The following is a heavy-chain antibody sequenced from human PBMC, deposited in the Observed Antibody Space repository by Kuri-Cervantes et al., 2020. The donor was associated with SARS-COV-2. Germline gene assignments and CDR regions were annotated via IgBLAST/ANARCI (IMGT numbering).Heavy chain of an antibody. CDR1: GFTFSNAW. J-gene: IGHJ4*02. D-gene: IGHD3-3*01. Sequence: GGSLRLSCAASGFTFSNAWMNWVRQAPGKGLEWVGRIKSKTDGGTTDYAAPVKGRFTISRDDSKNTLYLQMNSLRAEDTALYYCAKAVLRFLEWPPDYWGQGNPVNVSS. V-gene: IGHV3-15*07. CDR2: IKSKTDGGTT. CDR3: AKAVLRFLEWPPDY.